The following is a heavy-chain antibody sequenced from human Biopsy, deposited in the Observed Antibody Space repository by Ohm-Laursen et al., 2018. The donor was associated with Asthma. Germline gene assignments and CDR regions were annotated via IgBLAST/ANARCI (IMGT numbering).Heavy chain of an antibody. CDR2: ISYDGKFK. Sequence: SLRLSCSASGFNVNTYTLSWVRQAPGQGLAWLSTISYDGKFKYFADSVKGRFTISRDYSKNTLYLQMNSLRLEDTGVYFCARDAGMNLAPGHWSFDLWGRGTLLTVSS. D-gene: IGHD1-14*01. CDR1: GFNVNTYT. CDR3: ARDAGMNLAPGHWSFDL. J-gene: IGHJ2*01. V-gene: IGHV3-30*04.